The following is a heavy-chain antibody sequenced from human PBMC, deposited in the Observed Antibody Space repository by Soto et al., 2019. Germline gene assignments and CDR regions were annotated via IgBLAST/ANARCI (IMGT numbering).Heavy chain of an antibody. Sequence: SETLSLTCAVYGGSFSGYYWSWIRQPPGKGLEWVGEINHSGSTNYNPSLKSRVTISVDTSKNQFSLKLSSVTAADTAVYYCARDNPPWLSRPYYYYGMDVWGQGTTVTVSS. J-gene: IGHJ6*02. CDR1: GGSFSGYY. CDR2: INHSGST. D-gene: IGHD6-19*01. V-gene: IGHV4-34*01. CDR3: ARDNPPWLSRPYYYYGMDV.